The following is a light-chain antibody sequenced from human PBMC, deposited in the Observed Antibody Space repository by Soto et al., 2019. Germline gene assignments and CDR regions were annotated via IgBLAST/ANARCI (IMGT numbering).Light chain of an antibody. CDR1: SSDVGGYNY. Sequence: QSALTQPASVSGSPGQSITISCSGTSSDVGGYNYVSWYQQNPGTAPKLLIYDVSNRPSGVSHRFSGSKSGNTPSLTISGLQSGDEADYYCSSYRSSRTYVFGTGTKPTVL. CDR2: DVS. J-gene: IGLJ1*01. V-gene: IGLV2-14*01. CDR3: SSYRSSRTYV.